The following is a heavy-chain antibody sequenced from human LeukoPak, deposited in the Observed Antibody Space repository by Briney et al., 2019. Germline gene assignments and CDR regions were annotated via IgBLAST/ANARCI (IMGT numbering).Heavy chain of an antibody. CDR2: IYYSGST. CDR3: AGGYIYGSTYYYMDV. D-gene: IGHD5-18*01. CDR1: GGSISSYY. V-gene: IGHV4-59*01. Sequence: SETLSLTCTVSGGSISSYYWSWIRQPPGKGLEWIGYIYYSGSTNYNPSLKSRVTISVDTSKNQFSLKLSSVTAADTAVYYCAGGYIYGSTYYYMDVWGKGTTVTVSS. J-gene: IGHJ6*03.